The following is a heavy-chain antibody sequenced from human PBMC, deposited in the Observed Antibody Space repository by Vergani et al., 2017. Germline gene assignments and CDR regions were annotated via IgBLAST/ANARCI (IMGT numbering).Heavy chain of an antibody. D-gene: IGHD3-22*01. V-gene: IGHV3-23*01. CDR2: ISSDGGST. CDR1: GFTFSTYA. Sequence: EVQLLESGGGLVQPGGSLRLSCAASGFTFSTYAMTWVRQAPGQGLEWVSTISSDGGSTYYADPVTGRFTISRDNSKNTLSLQMNSLTPQNTAIYYCAGAQVASAYYYGGFDYWGQGFLVTVSS. CDR3: AGAQVASAYYYGGFDY. J-gene: IGHJ4*02.